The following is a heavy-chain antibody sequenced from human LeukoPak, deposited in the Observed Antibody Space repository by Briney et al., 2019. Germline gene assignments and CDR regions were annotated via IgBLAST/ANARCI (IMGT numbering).Heavy chain of an antibody. CDR3: ARGVDTAHTLNYYYYGMDV. CDR2: IWYDGSNK. J-gene: IGHJ6*02. CDR1: GFTFSSYG. V-gene: IGHV3-33*01. Sequence: GGSLRLSCAASGFTFSSYGMHWVRQAPGKGLEWVAVIWYDGSNKYYADSVKGRFTISRDNSKNTLYLQMNSLRAEDTAVYYCARGVDTAHTLNYYYYGMDVWGQGTTVTVSS. D-gene: IGHD5-18*01.